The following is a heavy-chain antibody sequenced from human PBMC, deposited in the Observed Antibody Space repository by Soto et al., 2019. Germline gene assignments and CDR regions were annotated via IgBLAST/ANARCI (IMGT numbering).Heavy chain of an antibody. V-gene: IGHV4-31*03. Sequence: QVQLQESGPGLVKPSQTLSLTCTVSGGSISSGGYYWSWIRQHPGKGLEWIGYIYYSGSTYYNTSLKSRVTIAVDTSKNQFSLKLSSGTAADTAVYYCAREAKGGGYFDYWGQGTLVTVSS. CDR2: IYYSGST. J-gene: IGHJ4*02. CDR1: GGSISSGGYY. D-gene: IGHD3-16*01. CDR3: AREAKGGGYFDY.